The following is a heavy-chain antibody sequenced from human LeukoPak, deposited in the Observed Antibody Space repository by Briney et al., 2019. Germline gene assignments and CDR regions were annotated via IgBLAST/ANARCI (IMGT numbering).Heavy chain of an antibody. D-gene: IGHD3-10*01. CDR1: VFTFSSYG. J-gene: IGHJ4*02. Sequence: PGGCLRLSCADSVFTFSSYGISCVPEAPGKGREWGSAISGRGTGTYYTDSVKGRFTISRDNFKSKIYLHMHSLRAEDTAVYYCAKDRPASHGSGSFGDYWGQGTLVTVST. V-gene: IGHV3-23*01. CDR3: AKDRPASHGSGSFGDY. CDR2: ISGRGTGT.